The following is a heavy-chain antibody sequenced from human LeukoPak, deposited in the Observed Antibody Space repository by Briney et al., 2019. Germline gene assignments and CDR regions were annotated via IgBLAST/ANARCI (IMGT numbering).Heavy chain of an antibody. D-gene: IGHD2-2*02. CDR2: IIPIFGTA. Sequence: SVKVSCKASGGTFSSYAISWVRQAPGQGLEWMGGIIPIFGTANYAQKFQGRVTITTDESTSTVYMELSSLRSEDTAVYYCARGGPCSRTTCYTRGDYWGQGTLVTVSS. V-gene: IGHV1-69*05. J-gene: IGHJ4*02. CDR1: GGTFSSYA. CDR3: ARGGPCSRTTCYTRGDY.